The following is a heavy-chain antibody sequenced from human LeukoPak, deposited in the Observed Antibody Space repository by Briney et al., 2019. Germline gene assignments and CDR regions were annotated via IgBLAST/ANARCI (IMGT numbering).Heavy chain of an antibody. J-gene: IGHJ3*02. Sequence: PGGSLRLSCAASGFTFSSYEMNWVRRAPGKGLEWVSYISSSGSTIYYADSVKGRFTISRDNAKNSLYLQMNSLRVEDTAVYYCARDPYKYDTRGYFSTAFDIWGHGSKVTVSS. CDR1: GFTFSSYE. D-gene: IGHD3-22*01. CDR2: ISSSGSTI. V-gene: IGHV3-48*03. CDR3: ARDPYKYDTRGYFSTAFDI.